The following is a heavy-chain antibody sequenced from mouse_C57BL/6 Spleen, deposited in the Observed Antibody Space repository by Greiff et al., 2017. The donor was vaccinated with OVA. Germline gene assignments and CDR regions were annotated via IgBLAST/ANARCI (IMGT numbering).Heavy chain of an antibody. D-gene: IGHD2-4*01. V-gene: IGHV1-64*01. Sequence: QVQLQQSGAELVKPGASVKLSCKASGYTFTSYWMHWVKQRPGQGLEWIGMIHPNSGSTNYNEKFKSKATLTVDKSSSTAYMQLSSLTSEDSAVYYCARDYDYDRIYFDYWGQGTTLTVSS. CDR2: IHPNSGST. J-gene: IGHJ2*01. CDR3: ARDYDYDRIYFDY. CDR1: GYTFTSYW.